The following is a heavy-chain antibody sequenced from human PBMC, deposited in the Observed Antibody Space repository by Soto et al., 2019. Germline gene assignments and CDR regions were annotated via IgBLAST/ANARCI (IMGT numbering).Heavy chain of an antibody. D-gene: IGHD3-16*01. Sequence: HPGGSLRLSCAASGFTFSSYGMHWVRQASGKGLEWISTITSAGDTSFSDSVEGRFDVSRENVRNSFYLQMSSLTAGDTAVYYCTRGGRYDVMTGNYYTLAMDVWGQGTTVTVSS. J-gene: IGHJ6*02. V-gene: IGHV3-13*04. CDR1: GFTFSSYG. CDR2: ITSAGDT. CDR3: TRGGRYDVMTGNYYTLAMDV.